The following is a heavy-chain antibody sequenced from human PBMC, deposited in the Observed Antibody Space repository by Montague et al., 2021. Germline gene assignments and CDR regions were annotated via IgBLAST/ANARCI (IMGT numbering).Heavy chain of an antibody. CDR1: GASITSNIYY. V-gene: IGHV4-39*07. J-gene: IGHJ5*02. CDR3: ARVFSSSYVGWFDP. CDR2: IYYSGNS. D-gene: IGHD6-6*01. Sequence: SETLSLTCTVSGASITSNIYYWGWIRQSPGKGLEWIGSIYYSGNSFYQPSLKSRITMAVDTSKNQFSLKLSSVTAADTAIYYCARVFSSSYVGWFDPWGQGTLVTVSS.